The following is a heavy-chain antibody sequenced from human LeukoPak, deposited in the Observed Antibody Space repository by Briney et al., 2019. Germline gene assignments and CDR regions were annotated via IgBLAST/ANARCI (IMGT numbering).Heavy chain of an antibody. D-gene: IGHD3-3*01. CDR2: IYTSGST. Sequence: SQTLSLTCTVSGSSISSGSYYWSWIRQPAGKGLEWIGRIYTSGSTNYNPSLKSRVTISVDTSKNQFSLKLSSVTAADTAVYYCARALTLRALISIFGVDAFDIWGQGTMVTVSS. V-gene: IGHV4-61*02. J-gene: IGHJ3*02. CDR1: GSSISSGSYY. CDR3: ARALTLRALISIFGVDAFDI.